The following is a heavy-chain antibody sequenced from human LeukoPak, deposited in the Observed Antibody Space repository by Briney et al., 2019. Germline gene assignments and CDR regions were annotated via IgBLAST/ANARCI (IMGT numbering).Heavy chain of an antibody. Sequence: SETLSLTCTVSGDSISTYYWSWIRQPPGKGLEWIGYIYYSVTSDYNPSLKSRVSISVDMSTNQISLKVNSVTAADTAVYYCARGSGGDGSGSLWGQGILVTVSS. CDR2: IYYSVTS. D-gene: IGHD3-10*01. CDR3: ARGSGGDGSGSL. V-gene: IGHV4-59*01. J-gene: IGHJ4*02. CDR1: GDSISTYY.